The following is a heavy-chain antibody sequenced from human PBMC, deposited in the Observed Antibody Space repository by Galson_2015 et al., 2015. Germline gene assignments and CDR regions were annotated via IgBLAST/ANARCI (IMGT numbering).Heavy chain of an antibody. J-gene: IGHJ4*02. V-gene: IGHV3-13*01. CDR1: GFTFSSYD. D-gene: IGHD2/OR15-2a*01. Sequence: SLRLSCAASGFTFSSYDMRWVRQATGIGLEWVSAIGTAGDTYYPGSVKGRFTISRENAKNSVYLQMNSLRAGDTAVHYCASLSRGYWGQGTLVTVSS. CDR3: ASLSRGY. CDR2: IGTAGDT.